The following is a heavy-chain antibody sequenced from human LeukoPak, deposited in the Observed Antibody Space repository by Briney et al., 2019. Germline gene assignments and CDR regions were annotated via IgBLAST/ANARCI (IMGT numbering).Heavy chain of an antibody. CDR1: GFTVSSNY. V-gene: IGHV3-66*01. CDR3: ARGRPVEMATIGPADY. D-gene: IGHD5-24*01. CDR2: IYSGGST. Sequence: GGSLRLSCAASGFTVSSNYMSWVRQAPGKGLEWVSVIYSGGSTYYADSVKGRFTISRDNSKNTLYLQMNSLRAEDTAVYYRARGRPVEMATIGPADYWGQGTLVTVSS. J-gene: IGHJ4*02.